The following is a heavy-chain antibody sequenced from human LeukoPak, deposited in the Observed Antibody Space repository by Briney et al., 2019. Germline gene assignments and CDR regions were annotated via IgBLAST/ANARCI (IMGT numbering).Heavy chain of an antibody. CDR2: ISSSSSTI. CDR3: AREKYCTNGVCYPVDY. J-gene: IGHJ4*02. D-gene: IGHD2-8*01. Sequence: GGSLRLSCAASGFTFSSYSMNWVRQAPGKGLEWVSYISSSSSTIYYADSVKGRFTISRDNAKNSLYLQMNSLRAEDTAVYYCAREKYCTNGVCYPVDYWGQGTLVTVSS. V-gene: IGHV3-48*04. CDR1: GFTFSSYS.